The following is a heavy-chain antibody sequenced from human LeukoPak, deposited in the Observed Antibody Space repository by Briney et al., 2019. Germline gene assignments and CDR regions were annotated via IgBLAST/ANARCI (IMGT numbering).Heavy chain of an antibody. J-gene: IGHJ6*03. Sequence: SETLSLTCTVPGGSVRPYFWNWIRQSPGEGLEWLAFIDYSGSTSYNPSLNSRATISTDTSKSQFSLRLSSVTAADTAVYYCARGSGTTGTIYMDVWGKGITVTVSS. V-gene: IGHV4-59*02. CDR1: GGSVRPYF. D-gene: IGHD3-3*01. CDR3: ARGSGTTGTIYMDV. CDR2: IDYSGST.